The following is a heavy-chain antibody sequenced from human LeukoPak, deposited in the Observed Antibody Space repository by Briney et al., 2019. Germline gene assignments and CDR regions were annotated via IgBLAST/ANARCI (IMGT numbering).Heavy chain of an antibody. V-gene: IGHV4-59*12. Sequence: SETLSLTCSVSDVSISSSYWSWIRQPPGKGLEWIGYISYTGSTHYNPSLKSRLTISVDKAKNQFSLKLSSVTAADTAVYYCARLIGELWFGDYYYYYMDVWGKGTTVTISS. J-gene: IGHJ6*03. D-gene: IGHD3-10*01. CDR1: DVSISSSY. CDR2: ISYTGST. CDR3: ARLIGELWFGDYYYYYMDV.